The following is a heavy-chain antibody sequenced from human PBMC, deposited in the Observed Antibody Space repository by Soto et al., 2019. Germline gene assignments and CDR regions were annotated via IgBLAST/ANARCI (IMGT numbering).Heavy chain of an antibody. D-gene: IGHD5-12*01. J-gene: IGHJ4*02. CDR3: ARGRWLQSFEY. CDR1: GGSISGTAYY. V-gene: IGHV4-31*03. Sequence: QVQLQESGPGLMKPSQTLSLTCTVSGGSISGTAYYWSWIRQHPGTGLEWIGYLYYSGSTYYNPSLKSRVTISVDTSKNQFSLKLSSVTAADTAVYYCARGRWLQSFEYWGQGTLVTVSS. CDR2: LYYSGST.